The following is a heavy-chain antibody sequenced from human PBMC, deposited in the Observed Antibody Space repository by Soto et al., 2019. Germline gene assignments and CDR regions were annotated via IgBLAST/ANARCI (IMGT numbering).Heavy chain of an antibody. CDR3: XXXXXXXXXXXXXFDI. Sequence: QLQLQESGPGLVKPSETLSLTCTVSGGSISSSSYYXXXXXXXXGKGLEWIGSIYYSGSTYYNPXXXXXXXXXXXXXXXXXXXXXXXXXXXXXXXXXXXXXXXXXXXXXXXFDIWGQGTMVTVSS. J-gene: IGHJ3*02. CDR2: IYYSGST. CDR1: GGSISSSSYY. V-gene: IGHV4-39*01.